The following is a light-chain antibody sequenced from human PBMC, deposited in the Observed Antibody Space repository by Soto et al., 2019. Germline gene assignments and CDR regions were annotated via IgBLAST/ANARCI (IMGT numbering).Light chain of an antibody. CDR3: QQYGSSPPYT. CDR2: AAS. V-gene: IGKV3-20*01. CDR1: RGLASSY. J-gene: IGKJ2*01. Sequence: DMVLTQSPGTLSLSPGERATLSCRASRGLASSYLGWYQQKPGQPPRLLLYAASKRATGIPDRFSGSASWTDFTLTINRLEPEDSAVYYCQQYGSSPPYTFGQGTKLEI.